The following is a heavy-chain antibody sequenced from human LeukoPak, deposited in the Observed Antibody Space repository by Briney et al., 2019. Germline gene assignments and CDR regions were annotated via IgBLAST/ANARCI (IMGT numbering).Heavy chain of an antibody. Sequence: SETLSLTCIVSGYSISSVYYWGWIRQPPGKGLEWIGSIYHSGSTYYNPSLKSRVTISVDKSKNQFSLNLTSVTAADTAVYYCARVEGAVWQYFQHWGQGTLVTVSS. CDR1: GYSISSVYY. CDR3: ARVEGAVWQYFQH. D-gene: IGHD1-26*01. J-gene: IGHJ1*01. V-gene: IGHV4-38-2*02. CDR2: IYHSGST.